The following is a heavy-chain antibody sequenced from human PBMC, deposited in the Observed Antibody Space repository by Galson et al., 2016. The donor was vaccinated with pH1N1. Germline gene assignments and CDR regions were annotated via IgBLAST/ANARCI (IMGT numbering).Heavy chain of an antibody. J-gene: IGHJ3*02. CDR3: AHIVPSRSTNFGVFFINDAFNM. V-gene: IGHV2-5*02. D-gene: IGHD3-3*01. CDR2: IYWDDDK. CDR1: GFSLTTTGVG. Sequence: PALVKPTQTLTLTCTFSGFSLTTTGVGVGWIRQPPGKALEWLAVIYWDDDKRYSPSLKSRLTITKDTSKNQVVLTMTNMYPVDTATSYCAHIVPSRSTNFGVFFINDAFNMWGQGTMVTVSS.